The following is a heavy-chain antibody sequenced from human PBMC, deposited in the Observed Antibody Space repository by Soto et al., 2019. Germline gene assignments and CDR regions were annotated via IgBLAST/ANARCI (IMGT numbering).Heavy chain of an antibody. CDR2: ISAYNGNT. D-gene: IGHD5-12*01. CDR1: GYTFTSYG. CDR3: AGMEDIVATWFDY. V-gene: IGHV1-18*01. J-gene: IGHJ4*02. Sequence: ASLKVSCKASGYTFTSYGISWVRQAPVQGLEWMGWISAYNGNTNYAQKLQGRVTMTTDTSTSTAYMELRSLRSDDTALYYCAGMEDIVATWFDYMGQVTLVTVSS.